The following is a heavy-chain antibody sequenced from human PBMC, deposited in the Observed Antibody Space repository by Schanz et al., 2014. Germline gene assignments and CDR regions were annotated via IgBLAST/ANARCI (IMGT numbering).Heavy chain of an antibody. Sequence: EVQLVESEGGLVQPGGSLSLSCEGSGFSFSDYWMGWVRQAPGKGLEWLGRTRNKANSYTTGYAASVKGRFTISRDESKNSLYLQMNSLKTEDTAVYYCVKLPGATGTTSHFDYWGQGTLVTVSS. D-gene: IGHD1-1*01. CDR1: GFSFSDYW. CDR2: TRNKANSYTT. V-gene: IGHV3-72*01. J-gene: IGHJ4*02. CDR3: VKLPGATGTTSHFDY.